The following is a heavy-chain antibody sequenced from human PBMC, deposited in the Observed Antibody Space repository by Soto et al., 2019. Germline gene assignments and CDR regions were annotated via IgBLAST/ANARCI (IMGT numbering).Heavy chain of an antibody. J-gene: IGHJ1*01. CDR1: GFTFSSYW. CDR2: ISTDGSTT. CDR3: ARQGSHQFFQH. V-gene: IGHV3-74*01. Sequence: GGSLRLSCAASGFTFSSYWMSWVRQAPGKGLVWVSRISTDGSTTTYADSAEGRFTISRDNAKNTLYLQMNSLRAEDTAVYYCARQGSHQFFQHWGQGTLVTVSS.